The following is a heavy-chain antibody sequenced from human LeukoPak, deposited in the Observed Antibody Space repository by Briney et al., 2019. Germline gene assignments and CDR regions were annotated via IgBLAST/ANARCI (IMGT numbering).Heavy chain of an antibody. CDR3: ARENPNCSSTSCYYWFDP. Sequence: GASVKVSCKASGYTFTGYYMHWVRQAPGQGLEWMGWINPNSGGTNYAQKFQGRVTMTRDTSISTAYMELSRLRSDDTAVYYCARENPNCSSTSCYYWFDPWGQGTLVTVSS. D-gene: IGHD2-2*01. J-gene: IGHJ5*02. V-gene: IGHV1-2*02. CDR1: GYTFTGYY. CDR2: INPNSGGT.